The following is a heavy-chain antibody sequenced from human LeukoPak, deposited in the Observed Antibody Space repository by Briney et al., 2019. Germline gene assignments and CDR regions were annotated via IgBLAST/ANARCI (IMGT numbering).Heavy chain of an antibody. CDR1: GGSISSGDYY. J-gene: IGHJ3*02. CDR2: IYYSGST. CDR3: ARDNEVGAGAFDI. Sequence: PSETLSLTCTVSGGSISSGDYYWSWIRQPPGKGLEWIGYIYYSGSTNYNPSLKSRVTISVDTSKNQFSLKLSSVTAADTAVYYCARDNEVGAGAFDIWGQGTMVTVSS. D-gene: IGHD1-26*01. V-gene: IGHV4-61*08.